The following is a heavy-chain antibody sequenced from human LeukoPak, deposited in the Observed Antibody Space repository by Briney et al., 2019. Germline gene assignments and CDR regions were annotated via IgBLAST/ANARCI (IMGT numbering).Heavy chain of an antibody. V-gene: IGHV1-3*01. J-gene: IGHJ5*02. CDR3: AGMTYNSSPFDP. CDR1: GYTFTPYG. D-gene: IGHD3-22*01. CDR2: INSGNGNT. Sequence: VASVTVSCKASGYTFTPYGIHWVRQAPGQRPEWMGWINSGNGNTKYSQKFQGRVTITRDTSASTAYMELSSLTSEDTAVYFCAGMTYNSSPFDPWGQGTLVTVSS.